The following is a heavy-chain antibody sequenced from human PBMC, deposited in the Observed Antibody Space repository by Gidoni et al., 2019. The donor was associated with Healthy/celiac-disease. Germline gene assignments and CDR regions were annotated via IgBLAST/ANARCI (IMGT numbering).Heavy chain of an antibody. J-gene: IGHJ5*02. D-gene: IGHD3-22*01. CDR2: IYHSGST. CDR1: GGSISSGGYS. CDR3: ARVRGDYYDSSGYYPGWFDP. V-gene: IGHV4-30-2*01. Sequence: QLQLQESGSGLVKPSQTLSLTCAVSGGSISSGGYSWSWIRQPPGKGLEWIGYIYHSGSTYYNPSLKSRVTISVDRSKNQFSLKLSSVTAADTAVYYCARVRGDYYDSSGYYPGWFDPWGQGTLVTVSS.